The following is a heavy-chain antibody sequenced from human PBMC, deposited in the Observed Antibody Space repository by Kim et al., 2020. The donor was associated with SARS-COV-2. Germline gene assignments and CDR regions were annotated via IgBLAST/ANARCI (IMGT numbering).Heavy chain of an antibody. D-gene: IGHD3-10*01. CDR1: GFTFSSFA. CDR3: AKSDGSGSYDDY. CDR2: IGGSGTDT. Sequence: GGSLRLSCAASGFTFSSFAMSWVRQAPGKGLEWVSTIGGSGTDTYYADSVKGRFTISRDNSKNTLYLQMNSPRADATAVYYCAKSDGSGSYDDYWGQGALVTVSS. V-gene: IGHV3-23*01. J-gene: IGHJ4*02.